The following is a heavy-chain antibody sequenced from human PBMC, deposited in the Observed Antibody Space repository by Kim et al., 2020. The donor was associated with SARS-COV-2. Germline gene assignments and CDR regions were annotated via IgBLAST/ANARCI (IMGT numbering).Heavy chain of an antibody. J-gene: IGHJ4*02. CDR3: ARDRGGTGAVFDY. V-gene: IGHV3-23*01. D-gene: IGHD3-16*01. Sequence: GQFTISRDNSKTTLYLQMNRLRVEDTAVYFCARDRGGTGAVFDYWGQGTLVTVSS.